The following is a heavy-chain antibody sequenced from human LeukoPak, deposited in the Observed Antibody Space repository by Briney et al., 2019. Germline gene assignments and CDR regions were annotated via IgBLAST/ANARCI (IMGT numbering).Heavy chain of an antibody. J-gene: IGHJ5*02. V-gene: IGHV1-69*05. Sequence: SVKVSCKASGGTFISYAISWVRQAPGQGLEWMGWIIPIFGTANYAQKFQGRVTITTDESTSTAYMELSSLRSEDTAVYYCARDRGDYDYVWGSYRYRWFDPWGQGTLVTVSS. CDR2: IIPIFGTA. CDR1: GGTFISYA. D-gene: IGHD3-16*02. CDR3: ARDRGDYDYVWGSYRYRWFDP.